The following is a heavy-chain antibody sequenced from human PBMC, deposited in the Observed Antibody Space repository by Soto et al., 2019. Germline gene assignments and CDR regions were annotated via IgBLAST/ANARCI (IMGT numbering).Heavy chain of an antibody. CDR3: ARHGAAYQLIWIDP. V-gene: IGHV4-59*08. Sequence: SETLSLTCTVSGGSISFYYWSWIRQPPGKGLEWIGYIYYTGSTNYNPSLRSRVTISVDTSKNQFSLKLSSVTAADTAVYYCARHGAAYQLIWIDPRGQGTLVTVSS. D-gene: IGHD2-2*01. CDR1: GGSISFYY. J-gene: IGHJ5*02. CDR2: IYYTGST.